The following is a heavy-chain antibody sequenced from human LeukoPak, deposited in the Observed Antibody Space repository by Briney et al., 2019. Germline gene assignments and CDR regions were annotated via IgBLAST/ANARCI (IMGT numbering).Heavy chain of an antibody. V-gene: IGHV1-69*05. CDR1: GGTFSSYA. D-gene: IGHD6-13*01. J-gene: IGHJ6*03. CDR3: ARVSSSSLAGYYYYYYMDV. Sequence: ASVKVSCKASGGTFSSYAISWVRQAPGQGLEWMGRIIPIFGTANYAQKFQGRVTITTDECTSTAYMELSSLRSEDTAVYYCARVSSSSLAGYYYYYYMDVWGKGTTVTVSS. CDR2: IIPIFGTA.